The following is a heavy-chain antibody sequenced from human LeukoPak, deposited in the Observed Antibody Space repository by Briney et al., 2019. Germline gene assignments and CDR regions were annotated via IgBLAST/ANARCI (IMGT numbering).Heavy chain of an antibody. CDR3: ARRRPEAFDI. CDR2: IYTSGSA. J-gene: IGHJ3*02. V-gene: IGHV4-4*09. CDR1: GGSISSYY. Sequence: SETLSLTCTVSGGSISSYYWNWIRQPPGKGLEWIGYIYTSGSANYNPSLKSRVTISLDTSKNQFSLKLSSVTAADTAVYYCARRRPEAFDIWGQGTMVTVSS.